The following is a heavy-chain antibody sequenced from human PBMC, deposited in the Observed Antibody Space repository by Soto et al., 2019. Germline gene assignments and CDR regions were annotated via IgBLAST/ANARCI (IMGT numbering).Heavy chain of an antibody. J-gene: IGHJ4*02. Sequence: LSLTGTVSGGSISSYYWSWIRQPPGKGLEWIGYIYYSGSTNYNPSLKSRVTISVDTSKNQFSLKLSSVTAADTAVYYCARLSAAALDYWGQGTLVTVSS. CDR2: IYYSGST. V-gene: IGHV4-59*01. CDR1: GGSISSYY. D-gene: IGHD6-13*01. CDR3: ARLSAAALDY.